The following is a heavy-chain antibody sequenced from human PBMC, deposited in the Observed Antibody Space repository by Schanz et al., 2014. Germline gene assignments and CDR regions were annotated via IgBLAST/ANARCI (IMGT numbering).Heavy chain of an antibody. J-gene: IGHJ4*02. D-gene: IGHD6-13*01. CDR1: GYTFTSYY. CDR3: ARDGEAAAGCDY. V-gene: IGHV1-46*03. Sequence: QVQLVQSGAEAKKPGASVKVSCEASGYTFTSYYMHWVRQAPGQGLEWMGIINPSGGSTSYAQKCQGRVTMTRDTSTTTVYMELSSLRSEDTAVYYCARDGEAAAGCDYWGQGTLVTVSS. CDR2: INPSGGST.